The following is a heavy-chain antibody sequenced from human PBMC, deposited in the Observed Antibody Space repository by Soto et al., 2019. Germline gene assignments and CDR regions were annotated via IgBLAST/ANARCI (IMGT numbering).Heavy chain of an antibody. CDR1: GFTFSSYA. CDR3: AKDRYSSSSYYFDY. Sequence: EVHLLESGGGLVQPGGSLRLSCEASGFTFSSYAMSWVRQAPGKGLVWVSAIGGGGGSTNYADSVRGRFSISTDNSVNTLYLHMRCLRAEETAIYYCAKDRYSSSSYYFDYWGQGILVTVSS. V-gene: IGHV3-23*01. J-gene: IGHJ4*02. CDR2: IGGGGGST. D-gene: IGHD2-2*01.